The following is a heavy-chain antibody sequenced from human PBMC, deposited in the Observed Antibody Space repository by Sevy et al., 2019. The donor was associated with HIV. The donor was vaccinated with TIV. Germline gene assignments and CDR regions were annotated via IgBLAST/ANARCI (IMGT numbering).Heavy chain of an antibody. CDR1: GYTLTKLS. V-gene: IGHV1-24*01. CDR3: ATVGLRYYSGSSSYEGVWLDP. CDR2: FDPQEGET. J-gene: IGHJ5*02. D-gene: IGHD2-15*01. Sequence: ASVKVSCKVSGYTLTKLSIHWVRQAPGKGLEWMGYFDPQEGETIYAQRFQGRLTITVDTSTDTAYMELSSLTSEDTAVYYCATVGLRYYSGSSSYEGVWLDPWGQGTQVTVSS.